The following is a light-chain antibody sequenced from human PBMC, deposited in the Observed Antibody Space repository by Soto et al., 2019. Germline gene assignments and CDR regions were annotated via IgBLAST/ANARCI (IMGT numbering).Light chain of an antibody. CDR1: SSDVGGYNY. CDR2: EVS. CDR3: KSYAGSNTYV. J-gene: IGLJ1*01. Sequence: QSVLTQPASVSGSPGQSITISCAGTSSDVGGYNYVSWYQQHPGKAPKLLLYEVSNRPSWVSDRFSGSKSANTASLTISGLQAEDEANYFCKSYAGSNTYVFGSGTKVTVL. V-gene: IGLV2-14*01.